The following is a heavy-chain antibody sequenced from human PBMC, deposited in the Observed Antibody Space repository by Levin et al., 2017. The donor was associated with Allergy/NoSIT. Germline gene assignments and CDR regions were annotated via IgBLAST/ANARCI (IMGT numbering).Heavy chain of an antibody. V-gene: IGHV1-2*02. CDR1: GASFTAYY. CDR3: AALLHGTFDY. CDR2: VNPNTGDT. Sequence: GESLKISCKASGASFTAYYIHWVRQAPGQGLEWMGWVNPNTGDTNYAQKFQDRVTMTRDTSISTVYMELRRVRSDDSAVYYCAALLHGTFDYWGQGILVTVSS. D-gene: IGHD1-1*01. J-gene: IGHJ4*02.